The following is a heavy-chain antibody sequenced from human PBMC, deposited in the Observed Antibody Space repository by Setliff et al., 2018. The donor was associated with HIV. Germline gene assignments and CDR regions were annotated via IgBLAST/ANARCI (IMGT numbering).Heavy chain of an antibody. D-gene: IGHD3-22*01. CDR2: LSGSGGNT. V-gene: IGHV3-23*01. CDR3: AKGQGRYYYDTSNWNFDY. J-gene: IGHJ4*02. CDR1: GFTFSSYA. Sequence: GGSLRLSCAASGFTFSSYAMSWVRQAPGKGLEWVSDLSGSGGNTHHADSVKGRFTISRDNSKNTLYLQMSSLRAEDTAVYYCAKGQGRYYYDTSNWNFDYWGQGTLVTVSS.